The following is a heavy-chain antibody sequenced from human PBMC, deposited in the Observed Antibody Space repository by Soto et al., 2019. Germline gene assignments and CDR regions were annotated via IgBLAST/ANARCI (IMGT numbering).Heavy chain of an antibody. J-gene: IGHJ6*02. CDR2: ISWNSGSI. CDR1: GFTFDDYA. D-gene: IGHD3-10*01. V-gene: IGHV3-9*01. CDR3: AKGVLSFHYGMEV. Sequence: GGSLRLSCAASGFTFDDYAMHWVRQAPGKGLEWVSGISWNSGSIGYADSVKGRFAISRDFSDNTVYLQMNNLRVDDTAVYFCAKGVLSFHYGMEVWGQGTTVTVSS.